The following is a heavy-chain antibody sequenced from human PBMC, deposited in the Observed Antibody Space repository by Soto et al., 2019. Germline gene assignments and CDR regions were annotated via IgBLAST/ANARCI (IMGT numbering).Heavy chain of an antibody. J-gene: IGHJ5*02. Sequence: SETMSLTCTVAGGSISSGGYYWSWIRQHPGKGLEWIGYIYYSGSTYYNPSLKSRVTISVDTSKNQFSLKLSSVTAADTAVYYCARVGGINWFDPWGQGTLVTVSS. CDR2: IYYSGST. V-gene: IGHV4-31*03. CDR3: ARVGGINWFDP. D-gene: IGHD3-16*01. CDR1: GGSISSGGYY.